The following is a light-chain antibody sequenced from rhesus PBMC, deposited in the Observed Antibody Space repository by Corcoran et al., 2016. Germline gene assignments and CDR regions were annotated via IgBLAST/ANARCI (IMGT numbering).Light chain of an antibody. CDR1: ENVNNY. V-gene: IGKV1-74*01. J-gene: IGKJ3*01. Sequence: DIQMTQSPSSLSASVGDRVTITCRASENVNNYLHWYQQKPGKAPKLLIYKASTLQSGVPSRFSGSGTGTDFTITISSLQPEDFATYYCQHSYGTPPFTFGPGTKLDIK. CDR2: KAS. CDR3: QHSYGTPPFT.